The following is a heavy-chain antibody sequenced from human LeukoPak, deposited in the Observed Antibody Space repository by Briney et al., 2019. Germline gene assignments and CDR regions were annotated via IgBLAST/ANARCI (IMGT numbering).Heavy chain of an antibody. CDR2: INHSGST. V-gene: IGHV4-34*01. D-gene: IGHD3-22*01. CDR1: GGSFTNYY. Sequence: SETLSLTCAVYGGSFTNYYWSWIRQPPGKGLEWIGEINHSGSTNYKPSLKSRVTISLDTSKSQFSLKLSSVTAADTAVYYCARGRGRAALITTSRRSFWFDSWGQGTLVSVSS. CDR3: ARGRGRAALITTSRRSFWFDS. J-gene: IGHJ5*01.